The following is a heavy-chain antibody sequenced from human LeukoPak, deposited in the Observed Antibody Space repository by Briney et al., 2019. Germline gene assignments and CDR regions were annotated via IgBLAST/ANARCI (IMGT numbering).Heavy chain of an antibody. D-gene: IGHD3-10*01. J-gene: IGHJ4*02. CDR2: PYWDNDR. Sequence: SGPTLVNPTQAFTLTCTFSGFSLTPSGVGVGWIRQPPGKALECLPHPYWDNDRRCSPSLRSRLTLSRDTSNNQVVLTMTNMDPVDTATYSCAHRVFQGGNCDSGKFDYWGQGIPVTVSS. CDR1: GFSLTPSGVG. CDR3: AHRVFQGGNCDSGKFDY. V-gene: IGHV2-5*02.